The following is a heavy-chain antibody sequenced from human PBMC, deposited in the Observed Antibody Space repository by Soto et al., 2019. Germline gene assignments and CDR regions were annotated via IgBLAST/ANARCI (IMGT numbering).Heavy chain of an antibody. Sequence: KTSETLSLTCAVYGGSFSDDASSSDWYWGWIRQPPGKGLEWNWSIYYSESTYYNPSLKSRVTISVDTSKNQFSLKLSSVTAADTAVYYCASWEQWLVLDVWGQGTTVTVSS. CDR1: GGSFSDDASSSDWY. D-gene: IGHD6-19*01. CDR3: ASWEQWLVLDV. V-gene: IGHV4-39*01. J-gene: IGHJ6*02. CDR2: IYYSEST.